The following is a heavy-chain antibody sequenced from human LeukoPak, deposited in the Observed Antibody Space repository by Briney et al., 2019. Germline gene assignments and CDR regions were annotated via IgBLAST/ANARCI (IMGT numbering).Heavy chain of an antibody. Sequence: SVKVSCKASGGTFISYAISWVRQAPGQGLEWMGGIIPIFGTANYTQKFQGRVTITADESTSTAYMELSSLRSEDTAVYYCARDTDYYDSSGYYYEPYSLWGQGTLVTVSS. V-gene: IGHV1-69*13. D-gene: IGHD3-22*01. CDR3: ARDTDYYDSSGYYYEPYSL. CDR2: IIPIFGTA. J-gene: IGHJ4*02. CDR1: GGTFISYA.